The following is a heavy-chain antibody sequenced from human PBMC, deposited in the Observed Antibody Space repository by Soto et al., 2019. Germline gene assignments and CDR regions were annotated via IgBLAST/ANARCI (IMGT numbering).Heavy chain of an antibody. CDR3: ARHCSGGNCYGNNWLDP. Sequence: GESLKISCKASGDSFTSHWIGWVRQMPGKGLEWMGIIYPGDSDTRYSPSFQGQVTISVDKSISTAYLQWSSLEASDTAMYYCARHCSGGNCYGNNWLDPWGQGTLVTVSS. CDR2: IYPGDSDT. D-gene: IGHD2-15*01. V-gene: IGHV5-51*01. CDR1: GDSFTSHW. J-gene: IGHJ5*02.